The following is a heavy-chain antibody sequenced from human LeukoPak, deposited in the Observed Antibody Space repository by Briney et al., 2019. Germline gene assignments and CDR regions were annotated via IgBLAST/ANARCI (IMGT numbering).Heavy chain of an antibody. CDR1: GFTFSSYW. J-gene: IGHJ6*03. CDR2: IKQDGSEK. Sequence: GGSLRLSCAASGFTFSSYWMSWVRQAPGKGLEWVANIKQDGSEKYYVDSVKGRFTISRDNAKNSLYLQMNSLRAEETAVYYCXXVRRYCSGGSCYNYYYMDVWGKGTTVTVSS. D-gene: IGHD2-15*01. V-gene: IGHV3-7*01. CDR3: XXVRRYCSGGSCYNYYYMDV.